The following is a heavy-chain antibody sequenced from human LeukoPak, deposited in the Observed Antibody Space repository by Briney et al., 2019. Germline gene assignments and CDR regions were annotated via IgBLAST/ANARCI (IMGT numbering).Heavy chain of an antibody. CDR3: ARDEAVAGMGY. D-gene: IGHD6-19*01. V-gene: IGHV1-2*02. Sequence: GASVKVSCKASGYTFTGYYMHWVRQAPGQGLEWMGWINPNSGGTNYAQKFQGRATMTRDTSISTAYMEVSRLRSDDTAVYYCARDEAVAGMGYWGQGTLVTVSS. CDR2: INPNSGGT. CDR1: GYTFTGYY. J-gene: IGHJ4*02.